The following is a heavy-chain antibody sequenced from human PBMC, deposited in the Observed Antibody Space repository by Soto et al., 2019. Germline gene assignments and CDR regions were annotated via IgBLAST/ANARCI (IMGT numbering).Heavy chain of an antibody. CDR1: GGTFSSYA. Sequence: SVKVSCKASGGTFSSYAISWVRQAPGQGXEWMGGIIPIFGTANYAQKFQGRVTITADESTSTAYMELSSLRSEDTAVYYCASFGFQKNYYDSSGPGTLDYWGQGTLVTVSS. CDR3: ASFGFQKNYYDSSGPGTLDY. D-gene: IGHD3-22*01. J-gene: IGHJ4*02. V-gene: IGHV1-69*13. CDR2: IIPIFGTA.